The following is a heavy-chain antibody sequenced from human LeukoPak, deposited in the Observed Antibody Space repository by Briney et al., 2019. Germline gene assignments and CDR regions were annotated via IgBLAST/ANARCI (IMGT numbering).Heavy chain of an antibody. CDR2: ISYDGSNK. CDR1: GFTFSSYA. V-gene: IGHV3-30*04. Sequence: PGRSLRLSCAASGFTFSSYAMHWVRQAPGKGLEWMALISYDGSNKYYADSVKGRFTISRDNSKNTLYLQMNSLRAEDTAVYYCTRGMDIVIVPAATLDYWGQGALVTVSS. CDR3: TRGMDIVIVPAATLDY. J-gene: IGHJ4*02. D-gene: IGHD2-2*03.